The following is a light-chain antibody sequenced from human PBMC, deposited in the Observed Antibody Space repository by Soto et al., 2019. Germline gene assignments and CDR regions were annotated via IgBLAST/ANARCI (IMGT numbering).Light chain of an antibody. CDR3: HQRSNWPIT. CDR1: QSVSSY. V-gene: IGKV3-11*01. CDR2: DAS. Sequence: EIVLTQSPATLSSSPGEKAPLSCRASQSVSSYVAWYQQKPGQAPRLFIYDASNRATGIPARFSGSGSGTDFTLTISSLEPEDVVVYYCHQRSNWPITFGEGTRLEIK. J-gene: IGKJ5*01.